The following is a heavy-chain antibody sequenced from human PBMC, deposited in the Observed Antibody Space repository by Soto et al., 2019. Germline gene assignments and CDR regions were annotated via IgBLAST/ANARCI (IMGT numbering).Heavy chain of an antibody. CDR1: GYSFTSYW. D-gene: IGHD3-9*01. J-gene: IGHJ6*02. CDR2: IYPGDSDT. Sequence: PGESLKISCKGSGYSFTSYWIGWVRQMPGKGLEWMGIIYPGDSDTRYSPSFQGQVTISADKSISTAYLQWSSLKASDTAMYYCARHQVLRYFDWSTSYGRDVWGQGTTGTVSS. V-gene: IGHV5-51*01. CDR3: ARHQVLRYFDWSTSYGRDV.